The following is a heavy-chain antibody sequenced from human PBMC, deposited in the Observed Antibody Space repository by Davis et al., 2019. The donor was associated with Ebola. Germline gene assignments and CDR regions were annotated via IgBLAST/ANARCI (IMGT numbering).Heavy chain of an antibody. V-gene: IGHV3-23*01. CDR2: FGTGGDT. CDR3: AKSGLSFGVVQYHYGMDV. D-gene: IGHD3-3*01. Sequence: GESLKISCETSGFIFRNYVMSWVRQAPGKGLEWVSTFGTGGDTYYADSVKGRFAISRDNSRGTLYLQMNSLRVEDSAIYYCAKSGLSFGVVQYHYGMDVWGKGTTVTVSS. J-gene: IGHJ6*04. CDR1: GFIFRNYV.